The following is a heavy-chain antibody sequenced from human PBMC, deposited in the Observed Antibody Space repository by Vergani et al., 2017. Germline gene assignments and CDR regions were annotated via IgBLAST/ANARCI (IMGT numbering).Heavy chain of an antibody. CDR2: IDPYNCDT. D-gene: IGHD3-9*01. J-gene: IGHJ4*02. CDR1: EYILSTYG. Sequence: QVQLVHSGPGMEKTGGSVKVFCQTSEYILSTYGVNWVRQAPGQGLEWVGCIDPYNCDTQYAQRFQGRLSMTTDTGRTTVYMELTGRRSDDTAVYFCASLFDWGSVDSWGQGTLVTVSS. V-gene: IGHV1-18*01. CDR3: ASLFDWGSVDS.